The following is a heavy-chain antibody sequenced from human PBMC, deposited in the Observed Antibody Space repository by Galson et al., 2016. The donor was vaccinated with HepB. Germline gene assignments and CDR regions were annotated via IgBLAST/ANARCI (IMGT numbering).Heavy chain of an antibody. Sequence: SLRLSCAASGFVFSSYGINWVRQAPGKGLEWVALIWHAGSNTYYADFVKGRFTISRDNSKNTLYLQLNSLRAEDSAVYYCARESPHIAVPVLDDWGQGTLVTVSS. J-gene: IGHJ4*02. CDR1: GFVFSSYG. CDR3: ARESPHIAVPVLDD. D-gene: IGHD6-19*01. CDR2: IWHAGSNT. V-gene: IGHV3-33*01.